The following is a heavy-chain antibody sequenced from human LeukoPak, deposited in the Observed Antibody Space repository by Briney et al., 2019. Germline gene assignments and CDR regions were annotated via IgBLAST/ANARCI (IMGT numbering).Heavy chain of an antibody. V-gene: IGHV3-11*05. Sequence: PGGSLRLSCAASGFTFSSYAMSWVRQAPGKGLEWVSYISSSSSYTNYADSVKGRFTISRDNAKNSLYLQMNSLRAEDTAVYYCAREHYQLLVDVWGQGTTVTVSS. J-gene: IGHJ6*02. CDR2: ISSSSSYT. D-gene: IGHD2-2*01. CDR1: GFTFSSYA. CDR3: AREHYQLLVDV.